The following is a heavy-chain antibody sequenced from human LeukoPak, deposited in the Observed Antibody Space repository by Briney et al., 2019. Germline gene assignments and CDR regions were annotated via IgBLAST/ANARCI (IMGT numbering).Heavy chain of an antibody. V-gene: IGHV3-53*01. CDR3: ARTGQFLFDY. J-gene: IGHJ4*02. Sequence: GGSLRLSCAASGFTVSSNYMSWVRQAPGKGLEWISVIYSGGTTYYADSVKGRFTISRDNSKNTLYLQMNSLRAEDTAVYYCARTGQFLFDYWGQGTLVTVSS. CDR1: GFTVSSNY. CDR2: IYSGGTT. D-gene: IGHD2/OR15-2a*01.